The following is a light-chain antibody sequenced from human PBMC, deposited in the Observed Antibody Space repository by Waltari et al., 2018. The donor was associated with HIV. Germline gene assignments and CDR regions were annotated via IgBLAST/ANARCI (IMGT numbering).Light chain of an antibody. Sequence: QSLLTQSPSASGPPGQRVNISCFGTSSNIGSRSVTWYQPFPGPPPNLLIFSNTERPSGFPDRFSGSKSGTSASLAISGLHSQDEADYYCSAWDVTLNGLVFGGGTRLSVL. CDR1: SSNIGSRS. CDR3: SAWDVTLNGLV. J-gene: IGLJ2*01. CDR2: SNT. V-gene: IGLV1-44*01.